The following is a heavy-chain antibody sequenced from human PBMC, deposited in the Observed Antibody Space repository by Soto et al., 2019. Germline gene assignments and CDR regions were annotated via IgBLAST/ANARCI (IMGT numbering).Heavy chain of an antibody. J-gene: IGHJ4*02. V-gene: IGHV3-30-3*01. CDR3: ARGVAAAGTFDY. CDR1: GFTFSSYA. Sequence: QVQLVESGGGVVQPGRSLRLSCAASGFTFSSYAMHWVRQAPGKGLEWVAVISYDGSNKYYADSVKGRFTISRDNSKNTLYLQINSVRAEDTAVYYCARGVAAAGTFDYWGQGTLVTVSS. CDR2: ISYDGSNK. D-gene: IGHD6-13*01.